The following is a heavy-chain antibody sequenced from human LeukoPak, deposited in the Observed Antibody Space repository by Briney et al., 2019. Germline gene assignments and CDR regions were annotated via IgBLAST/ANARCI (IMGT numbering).Heavy chain of an antibody. CDR1: GGSFSGYY. V-gene: IGHV4-34*01. D-gene: IGHD6-6*01. CDR3: ARWGGGEYSSSSAHMDV. CDR2: INHSGST. J-gene: IGHJ6*03. Sequence: PSETLSLTCAVYGGSFSGYYWSWIRQPPGKGLEWIGEINHSGSTNYNPSLKSRVTISVDTSKNQFSLKLSSVTAADTAVSYCARWGGGEYSSSSAHMDVWGKGTTVTVSS.